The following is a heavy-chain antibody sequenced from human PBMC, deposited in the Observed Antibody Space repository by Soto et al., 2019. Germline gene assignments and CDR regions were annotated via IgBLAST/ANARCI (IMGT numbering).Heavy chain of an antibody. CDR1: GASVSTPYW. CDR2: VYHTGGN. Sequence: QVYLQESGPGLVKPSGTLSLTCAVSGASVSTPYWWTWVRQPPGKDLEWIGDVYHTGGNNYNPSLMSRGTISLDKSKNQFSRDMISVTAADTAIYSCAYSTGWYRLDVWGQGTMVIVSS. V-gene: IGHV4-4*01. CDR3: AYSTGWYRLDV. J-gene: IGHJ3*01. D-gene: IGHD6-19*01.